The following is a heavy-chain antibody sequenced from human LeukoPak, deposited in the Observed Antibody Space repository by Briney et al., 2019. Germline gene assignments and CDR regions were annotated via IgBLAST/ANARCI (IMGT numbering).Heavy chain of an antibody. CDR2: ISSSSSYI. V-gene: IGHV3-21*01. J-gene: IGHJ4*02. D-gene: IGHD4-17*01. CDR1: GFTFSSYS. CDR3: ARGPYGDYGSDY. Sequence: GGSLRLSCAASGFTFSSYSMNWVRQAPGKGLEWASSISSSSSYIYYADSVKGRFTISRDNAKNSLYLQMNSLRAEDTAVYYCARGPYGDYGSDYWGQGTLVTVSS.